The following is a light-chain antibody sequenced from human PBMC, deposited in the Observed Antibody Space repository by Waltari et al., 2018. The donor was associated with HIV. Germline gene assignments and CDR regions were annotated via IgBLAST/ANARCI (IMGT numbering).Light chain of an antibody. CDR3: QQYYTTPYT. CDR1: QSLLYGSNNKNR. CDR2: WAS. J-gene: IGKJ2*01. V-gene: IGKV4-1*01. Sequence: DIVMTQSPDSLSVSLGERATINCKSSQSLLYGSNNKNRLAWYQQRPGQPPKLLISWASTRESGVPDRFSGSGSGTDFTLTINSLQAEDVAVYYCQQYYTTPYTFGQGTKLEI.